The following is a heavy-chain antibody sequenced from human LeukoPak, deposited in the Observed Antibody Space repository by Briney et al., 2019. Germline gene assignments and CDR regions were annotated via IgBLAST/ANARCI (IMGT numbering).Heavy chain of an antibody. CDR2: ISSSSSYI. D-gene: IGHD6-13*01. Sequence: GGSLRLSCAASGFTFSSYSMNWVRQAPGRGLEWVSSISSSSSYIYYADSVKGRFTISRDNAKTSLYLQMNSMRAEDTAVYYCARHSATIAAAAVDYWGQGTLVTVSS. J-gene: IGHJ4*02. CDR3: ARHSATIAAAAVDY. CDR1: GFTFSSYS. V-gene: IGHV3-21*01.